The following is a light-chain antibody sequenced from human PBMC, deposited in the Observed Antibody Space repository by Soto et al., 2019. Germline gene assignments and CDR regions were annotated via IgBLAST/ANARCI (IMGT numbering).Light chain of an antibody. CDR1: QTISSW. Sequence: DIQWTQSPSTLSESVGDRVTITCRASQTISSWLAWYQQKPGKAPKLLIYKASTLKSGVPSRFSGSGSGTEFTLTISSLQPDDFATYYCQHYNSYSEAFGQGTKMDIK. V-gene: IGKV1-5*03. J-gene: IGKJ1*01. CDR3: QHYNSYSEA. CDR2: KAS.